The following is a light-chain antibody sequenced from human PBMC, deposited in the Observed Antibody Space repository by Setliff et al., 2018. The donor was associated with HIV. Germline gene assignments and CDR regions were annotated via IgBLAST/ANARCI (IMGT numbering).Light chain of an antibody. J-gene: IGLJ1*01. CDR3: SSYTSADTYV. V-gene: IGLV1-40*01. CDR2: GNS. CDR1: SSNIGAGYD. Sequence: QSVLTQPPSVSGAPGQRVTISCTGSSSNIGAGYDVHWYQQLPGTAPKLLIYGNSNRPSGVPDRFSGSKSGTSASLAITGLQADDEADYYCSSYTSADTYVFGSGTKVTVL.